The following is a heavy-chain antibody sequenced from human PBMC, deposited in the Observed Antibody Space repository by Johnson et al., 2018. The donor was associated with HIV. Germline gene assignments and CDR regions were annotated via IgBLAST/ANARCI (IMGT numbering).Heavy chain of an antibody. Sequence: VQLVESGGGLVQPGGSLRLSCAASGFTVRSNHISWVRQTPGKGLEWVSVIHSGGSTYYADSVKGRFTISRDNSKNTLYLQMNSLRAEDTAVYYCARDLSEGELGHAFDIWGQGTMVTVSS. CDR1: GFTVRSNH. CDR3: ARDLSEGELGHAFDI. J-gene: IGHJ3*02. D-gene: IGHD1-26*01. V-gene: IGHV3-66*01. CDR2: IHSGGST.